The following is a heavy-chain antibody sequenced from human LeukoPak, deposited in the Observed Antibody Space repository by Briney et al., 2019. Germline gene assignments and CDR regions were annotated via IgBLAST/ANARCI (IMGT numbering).Heavy chain of an antibody. CDR3: ASRRKRITIFGVVAGPFDY. Sequence: SETLSLTCAVYGGSFSGYYWSWIRQPPGKGLEWIGEVNHSGSTNYNPSLKSRVTISVDTSKNQFSLKLSSVTAADTAVYYCASRRKRITIFGVVAGPFDYWGQGTLVTVSS. D-gene: IGHD3-3*01. J-gene: IGHJ4*02. CDR1: GGSFSGYY. CDR2: VNHSGST. V-gene: IGHV4-34*01.